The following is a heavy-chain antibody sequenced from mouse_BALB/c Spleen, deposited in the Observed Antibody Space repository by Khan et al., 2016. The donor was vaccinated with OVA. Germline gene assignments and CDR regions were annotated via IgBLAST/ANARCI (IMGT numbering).Heavy chain of an antibody. CDR3: ARDPPYYSMDY. J-gene: IGHJ4*01. CDR1: GFSLTDYA. CDR2: IWVSGSK. Sequence: QIQLVQSGPGLVAPSQSLSITCTVSGFSLTDYAVSWIRQPPGKGLEWLGVIWVSGSKYYNSVLKPRLSISKDNFKSQVFLMMNSLQADDTAMYYCARDPPYYSMDYGGQGTSVTVSS. V-gene: IGHV2-6-5*01.